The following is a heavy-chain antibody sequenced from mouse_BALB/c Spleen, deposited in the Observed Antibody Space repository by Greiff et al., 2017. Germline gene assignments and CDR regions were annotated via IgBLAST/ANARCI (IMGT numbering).Heavy chain of an antibody. V-gene: IGHV14-3*02. CDR3: ARHDRFAY. D-gene: IGHD2-12*01. CDR2: IDPANGNT. J-gene: IGHJ3*01. CDR1: GFNIKDTY. Sequence: EVQLQESGAELVKPGASVKLSCTASGFNIKDTYMHWVKQRPEQGLEWIGRIDPANGNTKYDPKFQGKATITADTSSNTAYLQLSSLTSEDTAVYYCARHDRFAYWGQGTLVTVSA.